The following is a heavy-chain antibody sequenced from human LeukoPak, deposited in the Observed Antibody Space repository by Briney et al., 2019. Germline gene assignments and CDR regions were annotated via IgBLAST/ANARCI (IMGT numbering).Heavy chain of an antibody. V-gene: IGHV1-69*04. CDR1: GDNFSSYV. D-gene: IGHD2-15*01. J-gene: IGHJ3*02. CDR3: ARAYPLCGSGGSCYPDAFDI. CDR2: IIPILGIA. Sequence: SVKVSCKASGDNFSSYVITWVRQAPGQGLEWMGRIIPILGIANYAQKFQGRVTITADKSTSTAYMELSSLRSEDTAVYYCARAYPLCGSGGSCYPDAFDIWGQGTMVTVSS.